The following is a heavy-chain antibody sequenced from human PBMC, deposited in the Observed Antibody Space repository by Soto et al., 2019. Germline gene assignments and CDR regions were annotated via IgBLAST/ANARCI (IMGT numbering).Heavy chain of an antibody. Sequence: PGESLKISCKGSGYSFTSYWIGWARQMPGKGLEWMGIIYPGDSDTRYSPSFQGQVTISADKSISTAYLQWSSLKASDTAMYYCASPTRGYCSGGSCYFDGMDVWGQGTTVTVS. CDR1: GYSFTSYW. V-gene: IGHV5-51*01. D-gene: IGHD2-15*01. CDR3: ASPTRGYCSGGSCYFDGMDV. CDR2: IYPGDSDT. J-gene: IGHJ6*02.